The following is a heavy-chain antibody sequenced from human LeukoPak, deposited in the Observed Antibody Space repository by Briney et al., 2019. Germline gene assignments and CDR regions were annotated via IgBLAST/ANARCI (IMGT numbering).Heavy chain of an antibody. Sequence: GGTLRLSCAASGFTFDNYAMRRVPQAPGKGLERVADIFNCGSTTYYADAVKGHFTISRDNSKTTLDLQMNSLRADDTAIYYCGSVPWAGYYLCGVDVWGQGTTVTV. CDR1: GFTFDNYA. J-gene: IGHJ6*02. CDR3: GSVPWAGYYLCGVDV. V-gene: IGHV3-23*05. D-gene: IGHD2/OR15-2a*01. CDR2: IFNCGSTT.